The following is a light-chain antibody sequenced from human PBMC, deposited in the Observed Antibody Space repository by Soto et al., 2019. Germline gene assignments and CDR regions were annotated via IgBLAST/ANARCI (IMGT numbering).Light chain of an antibody. J-gene: IGKJ4*01. CDR3: QQYNNWPPLT. Sequence: EIVLTQSPDTLSLTPGERATVSCRASQSVSNNDLAWYQQKPGQAPRLLLYGASFRPTGIPDRFSGSGSGTDFTLTISSLQSEDFALYYCQQYNNWPPLTFGGGTKVEIK. CDR1: QSVSNN. V-gene: IGKV3D-15*01. CDR2: GAS.